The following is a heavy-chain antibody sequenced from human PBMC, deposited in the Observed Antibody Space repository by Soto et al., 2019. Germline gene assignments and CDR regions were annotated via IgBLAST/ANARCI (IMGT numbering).Heavy chain of an antibody. CDR1: GYTFTGHY. CDR2: IGPETGAT. Sequence: ASVKVSCKASGYTFTGHYIHWVRQAPEQGPEWMGEIGPETGATRYAQKFQGRVTMTRDMSITTVYMELNNLSPDDTAVYYCGRGRSGQIVVFYWGAGTTVTVYS. D-gene: IGHD1-26*01. V-gene: IGHV1-2*02. CDR3: GRGRSGQIVVFY. J-gene: IGHJ4*02.